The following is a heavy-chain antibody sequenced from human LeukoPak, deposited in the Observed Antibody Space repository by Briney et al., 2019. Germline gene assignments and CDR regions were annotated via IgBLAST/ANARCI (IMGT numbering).Heavy chain of an antibody. CDR1: GFTFDDYA. CDR3: AKDIAPRSYPDYYYGMDV. V-gene: IGHV3-9*01. D-gene: IGHD1-26*01. Sequence: GGSLRLSCAASGFTFDDYAMHWVRHAPGKGLEWVSGISWNSGSIGYADSVKGRFTISRDNAKNSLYLQMNSLRAEDTALYYCAKDIAPRSYPDYYYGMDVWGQGTTVTVSS. CDR2: ISWNSGSI. J-gene: IGHJ6*02.